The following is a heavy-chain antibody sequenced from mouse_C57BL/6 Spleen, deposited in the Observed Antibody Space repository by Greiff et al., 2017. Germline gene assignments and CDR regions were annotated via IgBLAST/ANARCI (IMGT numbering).Heavy chain of an antibody. V-gene: IGHV1-76*01. CDR1: GYTFTDYY. D-gene: IGHD2-3*01. J-gene: IGHJ2*01. Sequence: QVQLKESGAELVRPGASVKLSCKASGYTFTDYYINWVKQRPGQGLEWIARIYPGSGNTYYNEKFKGKATLTAEKSSSTAYMQLSSLTSEDSAVYFCARWLLRVGYFDYWGQGTTLTVSS. CDR2: IYPGSGNT. CDR3: ARWLLRVGYFDY.